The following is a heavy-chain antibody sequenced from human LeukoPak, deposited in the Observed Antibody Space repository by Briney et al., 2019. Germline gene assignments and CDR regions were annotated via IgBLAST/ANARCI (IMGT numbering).Heavy chain of an antibody. V-gene: IGHV3-74*01. D-gene: IGHD6-13*01. CDR1: GFTFSSYW. CDR2: VNSDGSST. Sequence: GGSLRLSCAASGFTFSSYWMHWVRQAPGKGLVWVSRVNSDGSSTSYADSVKGRFTISRDNAKNALYLQMNSLRAEDTAVYYCATSHSSSWLSYWGQGTLVTVSS. J-gene: IGHJ4*02. CDR3: ATSHSSSWLSY.